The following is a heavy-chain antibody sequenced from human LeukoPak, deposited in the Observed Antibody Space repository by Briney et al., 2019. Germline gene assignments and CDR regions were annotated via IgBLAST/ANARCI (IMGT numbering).Heavy chain of an antibody. J-gene: IGHJ4*02. CDR3: ARDPDYGDYVNYFDY. D-gene: IGHD4-17*01. CDR2: IKQDGSEK. V-gene: IGHV3-7*01. CDR1: GFTFSSYW. Sequence: PGGSLRLSCAASGFTFSSYWMSWVRQAPGKGLEWVANIKQDGSEKYYVDSVKGRFTISRDNATNSLYLQMNSLRAEDTAVYYCARDPDYGDYVNYFDYWGQGTLVTVSS.